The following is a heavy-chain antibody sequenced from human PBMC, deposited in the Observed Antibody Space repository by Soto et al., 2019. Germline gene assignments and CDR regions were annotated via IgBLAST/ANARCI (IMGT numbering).Heavy chain of an antibody. CDR2: INPNSGGT. Sequence: ASMKVSCKASGYTFTGYYMHWVRQAPGQGLEWMGWINPNSGGTNYAQKFQGWVTMTRDTSISTAYMELSRLRSDDTAVYYCARAGATTYPHAFDIWGQGTMVTVSS. CDR3: ARAGATTYPHAFDI. J-gene: IGHJ3*02. V-gene: IGHV1-2*04. D-gene: IGHD1-26*01. CDR1: GYTFTGYY.